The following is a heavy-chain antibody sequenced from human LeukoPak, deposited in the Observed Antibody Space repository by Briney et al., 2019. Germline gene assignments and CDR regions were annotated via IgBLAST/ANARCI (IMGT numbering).Heavy chain of an antibody. CDR3: ATYRQVLLPFES. CDR2: IFPSGGEI. D-gene: IGHD2-8*02. CDR1: GFTFSSYG. V-gene: IGHV3-23*01. Sequence: GGTLRLSCAASGFTFSSYGMSWVRQPPGKGLEWVSSIFPSGGEIHYADSVRGRFTISRDNSKSTLSLQMNSLRAEDTAIYYCATYRQVLLPFESWGQGTLVTVSS. J-gene: IGHJ4*02.